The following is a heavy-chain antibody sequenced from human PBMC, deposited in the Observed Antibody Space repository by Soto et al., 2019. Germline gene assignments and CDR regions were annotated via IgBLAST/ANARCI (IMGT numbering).Heavy chain of an antibody. CDR3: AKGSSALRFLEWLSPHDY. D-gene: IGHD3-3*01. V-gene: IGHV3-23*01. J-gene: IGHJ4*02. Sequence: GGSLRLSCAASGFTFSSYAMSWVRQAPGKGLEWVSAISRIGSSTYYADSVKGRFTISRDNSKNTLCLQMNSLRAEDTAVYFCAKGSSALRFLEWLSPHDYWGQGT. CDR2: ISRIGSST. CDR1: GFTFSSYA.